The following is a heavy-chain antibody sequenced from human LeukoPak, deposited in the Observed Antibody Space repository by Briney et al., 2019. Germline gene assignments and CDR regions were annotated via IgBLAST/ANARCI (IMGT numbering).Heavy chain of an antibody. D-gene: IGHD2-15*01. CDR1: GGSISSGSYY. J-gene: IGHJ3*02. CDR3: ARDHQKNRSGNAFDI. CDR2: IFTSGST. V-gene: IGHV4-61*02. Sequence: PSQTLSLTCTVSGGSISSGSYYWSWIRQPAGKGLEWIGRIFTSGSTKYNPSLKSRVTMSVDTSKNQFSLKLSSVTAADTAVYYCARDHQKNRSGNAFDIWGQGTMVTVSS.